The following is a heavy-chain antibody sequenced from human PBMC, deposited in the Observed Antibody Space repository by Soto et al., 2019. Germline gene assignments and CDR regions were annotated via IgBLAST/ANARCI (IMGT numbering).Heavy chain of an antibody. J-gene: IGHJ6*02. D-gene: IGHD2-15*01. CDR2: IKSKTDGETR. CDR1: GFPFSNGW. Sequence: EVQLVESGGDLVKPGGSLRLSCAASGFPFSNGWMSWVRQAPGKGLEWVGRIKSKTDGETRDYAGPVKDRFTISRDDSKKTLYLQMNSLKTVDTAVYYCSTDLGYYGLDVWGQGTTVTVSS. V-gene: IGHV3-15*01. CDR3: STDLGYYGLDV.